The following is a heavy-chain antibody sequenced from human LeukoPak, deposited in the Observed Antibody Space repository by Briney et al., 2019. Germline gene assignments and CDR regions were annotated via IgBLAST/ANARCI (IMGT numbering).Heavy chain of an antibody. CDR1: GYTFTSYG. D-gene: IGHD6-13*01. CDR3: ARDPSFIGGIAAADYFDY. Sequence: GASVKVSCKASGYTFTSYGISWVRQAPGQGLEWMGWINPNSGGTNYAQKFQGRVTMTRDTSISTAYMELSRLRSDDTAVYYCARDPSFIGGIAAADYFDYWGQGTLVTVSS. CDR2: INPNSGGT. J-gene: IGHJ4*02. V-gene: IGHV1-2*02.